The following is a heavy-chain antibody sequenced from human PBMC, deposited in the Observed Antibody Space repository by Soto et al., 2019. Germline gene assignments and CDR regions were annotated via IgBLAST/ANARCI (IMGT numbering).Heavy chain of an antibody. CDR2: IIPILGIA. V-gene: IGHV1-69*04. CDR3: ARETGVCSGGSCYRERADY. D-gene: IGHD2-15*01. Sequence: GASVKVSCKASGGTFSSYTISWVRQAPGQGVEWMGRIIPILGIANYAQKFQGRVTITADKSTSTAYMELSSLRSEDTAVYYCARETGVCSGGSCYRERADYRGQRTPVTVSS. J-gene: IGHJ4*02. CDR1: GGTFSSYT.